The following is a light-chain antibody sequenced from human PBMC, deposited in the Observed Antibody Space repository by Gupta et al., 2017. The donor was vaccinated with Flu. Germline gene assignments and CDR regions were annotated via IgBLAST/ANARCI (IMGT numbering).Light chain of an antibody. CDR2: SAS. CDR3: HQHNGSPFT. CDR1: QSLSGA. V-gene: IGKV3-20*01. J-gene: IGKJ3*01. Sequence: VLQQSPGTLSLSPGERATLSCRASQSLSGALAWYQQKPGQAPRLLIFSASGRATGTPGRFSGSGSGTDFTLTISSLEPEDFAVYYCHQHNGSPFTFGHGTTVDIK.